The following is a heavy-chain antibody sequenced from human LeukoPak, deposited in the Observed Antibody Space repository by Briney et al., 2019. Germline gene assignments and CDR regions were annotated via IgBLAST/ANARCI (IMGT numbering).Heavy chain of an antibody. CDR3: AASSPQNWKTHEY. CDR2: FEPEDGET. Sequence: ASVKVSCKVSGHTLIALSMHWVRQAPGKGVEWLGGFEPEDGETIYAQEIQGRVTMTEDTSTDTAYMELSSLRSEDTAVYYCAASSPQNWKTHEYWGQGTLVTVSS. CDR1: GHTLIALS. D-gene: IGHD1-1*01. V-gene: IGHV1-24*01. J-gene: IGHJ4*02.